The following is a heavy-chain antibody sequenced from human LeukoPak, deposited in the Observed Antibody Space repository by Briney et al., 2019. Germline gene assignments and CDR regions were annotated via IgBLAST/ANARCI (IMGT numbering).Heavy chain of an antibody. CDR1: GGSISSYY. CDR2: IYYSGST. CDR3: ARLYSSGWSVVDY. Sequence: SEALSLTCTVSGGSISSYYWSWIRQPPGKGLEWIGYIYYSGSTNYNPSLKSRVTISVDTSKNQFSLKLSSVTAADTAVYYCARLYSSGWSVVDYWGQGTLVTVSS. D-gene: IGHD6-19*01. J-gene: IGHJ4*02. V-gene: IGHV4-59*01.